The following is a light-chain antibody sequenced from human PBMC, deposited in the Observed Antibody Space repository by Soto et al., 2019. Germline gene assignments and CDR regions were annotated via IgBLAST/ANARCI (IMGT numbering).Light chain of an antibody. J-gene: IGLJ1*01. CDR1: SSDVGGYNY. V-gene: IGLV2-14*01. CDR3: SSYTSTRV. CDR2: EVS. Sequence: QSALTQPASVSGSPGQSITISCTGTSSDVGGYNYVSWYQQHPGKAPKLMIYEVSNRPSGVSNRFSGSKFGNTASLTISGLQAEDEADYYCSSYTSTRVFGTGTKVTVL.